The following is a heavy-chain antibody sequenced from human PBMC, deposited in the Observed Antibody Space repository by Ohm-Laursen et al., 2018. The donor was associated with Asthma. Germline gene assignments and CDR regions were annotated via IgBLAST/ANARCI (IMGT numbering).Heavy chain of an antibody. CDR1: GYTFTSYG. D-gene: IGHD6-13*01. V-gene: IGHV1-8*02. CDR2: MNPNSGNT. Sequence: VASVKASCKASGYTFTSYGISWVRQATGQGLEWMGWMNPNSGNTGYAQKFQGRVTMTRNTSISTDYMELSSLRFEDTAVYYCASGLAGYSSSWYYFDYWGQGTLVTVSS. CDR3: ASGLAGYSSSWYYFDY. J-gene: IGHJ4*02.